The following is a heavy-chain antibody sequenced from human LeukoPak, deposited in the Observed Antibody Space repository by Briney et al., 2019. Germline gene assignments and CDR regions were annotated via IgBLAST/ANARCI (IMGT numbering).Heavy chain of an antibody. Sequence: PGGSLRLSCAASGVKFPSYWMTWVRQAPGKGLEWVANIKQDGSEKYYVDSVKGRFTISRDNAKNSVYLQMNSLRAEDTAVYYCARRHHFGFLDSWGQGTLVTVSS. J-gene: IGHJ4*02. CDR2: IKQDGSEK. CDR3: ARRHHFGFLDS. V-gene: IGHV3-7*04. CDR1: GVKFPSYW. D-gene: IGHD3-10*01.